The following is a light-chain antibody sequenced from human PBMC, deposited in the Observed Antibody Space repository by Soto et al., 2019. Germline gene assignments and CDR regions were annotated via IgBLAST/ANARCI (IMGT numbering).Light chain of an antibody. CDR3: QQYNNLPPWT. CDR2: GPS. CDR1: QSVSSAN. J-gene: IGKJ1*01. V-gene: IGKV3-15*01. Sequence: TKGVGTVSMSQGERGAVSGRRIQSVSSANLAWYQKKPGQAPRLLIYGPSTRATGIPASFSRSGSGTDFTLTTSNLHSRDFAVCYCQQYNNLPPWTLGQRTKVDIK.